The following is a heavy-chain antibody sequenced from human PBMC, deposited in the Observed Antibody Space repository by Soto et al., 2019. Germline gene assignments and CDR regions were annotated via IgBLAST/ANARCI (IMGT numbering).Heavy chain of an antibody. D-gene: IGHD3-22*01. CDR1: GGTFSSYT. J-gene: IGHJ6*02. Sequence: QVQLVQSGAEVKKPGSSVKVSCKASGGTFSSYTISWVRQAPGQGLEWMGRIIPILGIANYAQKFQGRVTITADKSTSTAYMELSSLRSEDTAVYYCANKDFDSSESYYYGMDVWGQGTTVTVSS. CDR3: ANKDFDSSESYYYGMDV. V-gene: IGHV1-69*02. CDR2: IIPILGIA.